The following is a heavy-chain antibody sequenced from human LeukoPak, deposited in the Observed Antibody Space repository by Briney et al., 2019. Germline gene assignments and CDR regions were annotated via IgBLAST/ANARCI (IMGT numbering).Heavy chain of an antibody. CDR1: GFTFSDHY. Sequence: GGSLRLSCAASGFTFSDHYMSWIRQAPGRGLEWVSYISSSGSTIFYADSVKGRFTISRDNAKNSLYLQMNCLRAEDTAVYYCAELGITMIGGVWGKGTTVTISS. V-gene: IGHV3-11*04. CDR2: ISSSGSTI. D-gene: IGHD3-10*02. CDR3: AELGITMIGGV. J-gene: IGHJ6*04.